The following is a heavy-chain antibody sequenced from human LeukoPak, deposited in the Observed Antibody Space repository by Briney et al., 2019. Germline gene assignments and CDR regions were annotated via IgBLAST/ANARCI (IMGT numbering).Heavy chain of an antibody. CDR1: GYTFTSYG. Sequence: ASVKVSCKASGYTFTSYGISWVRQAPGQGLGWMGWISAYNGNTNYAQKLQGRVTMTTDTSTSTAYMELRSLRSDDTAVYYCARDLVAGSGSYWRNNAFDIWGQGTMVTVSS. D-gene: IGHD3-10*01. CDR3: ARDLVAGSGSYWRNNAFDI. V-gene: IGHV1-18*01. CDR2: ISAYNGNT. J-gene: IGHJ3*02.